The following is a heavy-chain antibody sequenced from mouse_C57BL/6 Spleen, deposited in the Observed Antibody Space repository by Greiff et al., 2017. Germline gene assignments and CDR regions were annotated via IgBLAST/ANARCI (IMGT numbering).Heavy chain of an antibody. Sequence: QVQLQQPGAELVKPGASVTLSCKASGYTFTSYWMHWVKQRPGPGLEWIGMIHPHSGRTNYTEKFKSKATLTVDKSSSTAYMQLSSRTSEDSAVYYCSRDGGYLDVWGTGTTVTVSS. CDR2: IHPHSGRT. J-gene: IGHJ1*03. CDR3: SRDGGYLDV. CDR1: GYTFTSYW. V-gene: IGHV1-64*01.